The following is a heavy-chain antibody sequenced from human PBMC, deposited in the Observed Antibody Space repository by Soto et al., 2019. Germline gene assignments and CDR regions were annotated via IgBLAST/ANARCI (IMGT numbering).Heavy chain of an antibody. CDR3: AAGEASSRNLAPYYLDF. CDR1: GGSMRKYF. V-gene: IGHV4-59*01. J-gene: IGHJ4*02. Sequence: SETLSLTCTVSGGSMRKYFWTWIRQPPGKGLEWIGYIHYSGTTSFFPSYNPSLRSRVTISEDTSKNQFSLKLLSVTTADTAVYFCAAGEASSRNLAPYYLDFWGQGTLVTVSS. CDR2: IHYSGTT. D-gene: IGHD6-13*01.